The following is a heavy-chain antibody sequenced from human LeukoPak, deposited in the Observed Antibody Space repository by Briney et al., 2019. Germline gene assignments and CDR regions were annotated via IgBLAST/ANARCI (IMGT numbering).Heavy chain of an antibody. CDR2: ISAYNGNT. Sequence: GASVKVSCKASGYTFTRHDISWVRQAPGQGLEWMGWISAYNGNTNYAHHLQGRVTMTRDTSTSTVYMELSSLRPEDTAVYYCARHIVGATTGLGYWGQGTLVTVSS. V-gene: IGHV1-18*01. D-gene: IGHD1-26*01. J-gene: IGHJ4*02. CDR3: ARHIVGATTGLGY. CDR1: GYTFTRHD.